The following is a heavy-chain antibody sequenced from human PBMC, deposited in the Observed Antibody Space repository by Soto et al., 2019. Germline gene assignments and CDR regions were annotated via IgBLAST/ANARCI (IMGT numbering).Heavy chain of an antibody. J-gene: IGHJ5*02. CDR3: ARYALRYSSSRNWFDP. Sequence: GGSLRLSCAASGFTFSSYAMHWVRQAPGKGLEWVAVISYDGSNKYYADSVKGRFTISRDNSKNTLYLQMNSLRAEDTAVYYCARYALRYSSSRNWFDPWGQGTLVTVSS. V-gene: IGHV3-30-3*01. CDR1: GFTFSSYA. CDR2: ISYDGSNK. D-gene: IGHD6-13*01.